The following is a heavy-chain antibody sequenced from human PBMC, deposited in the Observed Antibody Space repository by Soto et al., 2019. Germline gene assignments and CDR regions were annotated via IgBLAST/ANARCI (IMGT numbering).Heavy chain of an antibody. CDR3: ARRRGWANYFDY. J-gene: IGHJ4*02. V-gene: IGHV4-59*08. CDR1: GDSISPYY. Sequence: QVQLLESGPGLVKPSETLSLSCTVSGDSISPYYWSWIRQPPGKGLEWVGYVDYNGNTNYSPSLKSRLVISLVTAKNQFSLKLSSVTAADSAVYYCARRRGWANYFDYWGQGALVTVSS. D-gene: IGHD3-10*01. CDR2: VDYNGNT.